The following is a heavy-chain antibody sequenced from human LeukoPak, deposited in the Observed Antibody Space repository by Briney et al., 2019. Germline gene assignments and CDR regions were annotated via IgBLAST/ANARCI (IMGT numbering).Heavy chain of an antibody. D-gene: IGHD2-21*01. CDR2: IYYSGST. V-gene: IGHV4-59*08. CDR1: GGSISSYY. CDR3: ARARDTYYFDY. J-gene: IGHJ4*02. Sequence: TSETLSLTCTVSGGSISSYYWSWIRQPPGKGLEWIGYIYYSGSTNYNPSLKSRVTISVDTSKNQFSLKLSSVTAADTAVYYCARARDTYYFDYWGQGTLVTVSS.